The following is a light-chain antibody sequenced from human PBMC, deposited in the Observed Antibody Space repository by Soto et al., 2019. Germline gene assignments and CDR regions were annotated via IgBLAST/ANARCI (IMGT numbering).Light chain of an antibody. J-gene: IGLJ1*01. CDR3: SSYRGGSTYV. CDR1: SSDVGGYEY. V-gene: IGLV2-14*01. Sequence: QSALTQPASVSGSPGQSITISYTGTSSDVGGYEYVSWYQQHPGKAPKLMIYEVRDRPTGVSSRFPGSKSGNTASLTISGLQAEDEADYYCSSYRGGSTYVFGTGTQLTVL. CDR2: EVR.